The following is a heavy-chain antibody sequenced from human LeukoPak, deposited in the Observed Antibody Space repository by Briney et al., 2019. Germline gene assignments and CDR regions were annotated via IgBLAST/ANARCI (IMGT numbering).Heavy chain of an antibody. CDR3: ARHPFSSPFDF. V-gene: IGHV4-59*08. CDR1: GVSISGDY. J-gene: IGHJ4*02. Sequence: SETLSLTCIVSGVSISGDYWSWIRQPPGKGLEWIGYIYFTGNTDHNPSLKSRVTLSMDTSKNQFSLKLTSVTAADTAVYYCARHPFSSPFDFWGQGTLVTVSS. CDR2: IYFTGNT.